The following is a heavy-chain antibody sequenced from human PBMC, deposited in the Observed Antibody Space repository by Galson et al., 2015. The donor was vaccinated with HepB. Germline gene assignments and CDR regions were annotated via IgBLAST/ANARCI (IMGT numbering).Heavy chain of an antibody. Sequence: SLRLSCAASGFTFTNYAMNWVRQAPGKGLEWVSVISGNGDRTEYADSVKGRFTISRDNFKNTLYLQMNSLRAEDTALYYCAKDLDTSTWSFDYWGQGTLVTVSS. CDR3: AKDLDTSTWSFDY. CDR1: GFTFTNYA. CDR2: ISGNGDRT. J-gene: IGHJ4*02. D-gene: IGHD6-13*01. V-gene: IGHV3-23*01.